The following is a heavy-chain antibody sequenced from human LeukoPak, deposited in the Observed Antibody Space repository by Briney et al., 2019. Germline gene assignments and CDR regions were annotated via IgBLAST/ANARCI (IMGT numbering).Heavy chain of an antibody. CDR2: IYPGDSDT. V-gene: IGHV5-51*01. Sequence: GESLKISCKGSGYSFTSYWIGWVRQMPGKGLEWMGIIYPGDSDTSYSPSFQGQVTISADKSISTAYLQWSSLKASDTAMYYCARGPPIYGSGIRPFDYWGQGTLVTVSS. D-gene: IGHD3-10*01. CDR3: ARGPPIYGSGIRPFDY. CDR1: GYSFTSYW. J-gene: IGHJ4*02.